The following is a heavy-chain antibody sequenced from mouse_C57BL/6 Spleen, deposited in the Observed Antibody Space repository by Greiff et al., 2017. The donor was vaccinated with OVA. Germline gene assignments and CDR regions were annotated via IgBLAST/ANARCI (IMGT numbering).Heavy chain of an antibody. D-gene: IGHD2-4*01. CDR1: GFTFSNYW. CDR2: IRLKSDNYAT. Sequence: EVQLVESGGGLVQPGGSMKLSCVASGFTFSNYWMNWVRQSPEKGLEWVAQIRLKSDNYATHYAESVKGRFTISRDDSKSSVYLQMNNLRAEDTGIYYCPRLRQGYYLDYWGQGTTLTVSS. V-gene: IGHV6-3*01. CDR3: PRLRQGYYLDY. J-gene: IGHJ2*01.